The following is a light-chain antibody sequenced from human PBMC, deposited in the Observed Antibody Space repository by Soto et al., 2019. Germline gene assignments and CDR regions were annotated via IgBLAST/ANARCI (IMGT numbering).Light chain of an antibody. CDR1: NSDVDNYNS. J-gene: IGLJ1*01. CDR2: EVS. V-gene: IGLV2-14*01. CDR3: TSYTSISLYV. Sequence: QSALTQPASVSGSPGQSITIACTETNSDVDNYNSVSWYQQHPDTAPKLIIYEVSNRPSGVSNRFSGSKSGNTASLTISGLQAVDEADYYCTSYTSISLYVFGTGTKLTVL.